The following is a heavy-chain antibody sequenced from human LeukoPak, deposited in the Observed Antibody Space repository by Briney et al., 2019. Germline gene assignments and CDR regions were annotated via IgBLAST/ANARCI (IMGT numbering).Heavy chain of an antibody. Sequence: ASVKVSCKASGGTFSSYAISWVRQAPGQGLEWMGGIIPLFGTANYAQKFRGRVTITTGESTSTAYMELSSLRSEDTAVYYCARVLVPAAMDYWGQGTLVTVSS. J-gene: IGHJ4*02. V-gene: IGHV1-69*05. CDR1: GGTFSSYA. CDR3: ARVLVPAAMDY. D-gene: IGHD2-2*01. CDR2: IIPLFGTA.